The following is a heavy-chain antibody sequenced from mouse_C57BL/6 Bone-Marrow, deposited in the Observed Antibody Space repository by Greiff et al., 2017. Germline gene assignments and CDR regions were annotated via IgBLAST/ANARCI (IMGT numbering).Heavy chain of an antibody. CDR1: GYTFTSYW. Sequence: QVQLQQPGAELVKPGASVKLSCKASGYTFTSYWMHWVKQRPGQGLEWIGMIHPNSGSTNYNEKFKSKATLTVDKSSSTAYMQLSSLTSEDSAVYYCAREGNYDYDYAMDYWGQGTSVTVSS. V-gene: IGHV1-64*01. J-gene: IGHJ4*01. CDR2: IHPNSGST. CDR3: AREGNYDYDYAMDY. D-gene: IGHD2-4*01.